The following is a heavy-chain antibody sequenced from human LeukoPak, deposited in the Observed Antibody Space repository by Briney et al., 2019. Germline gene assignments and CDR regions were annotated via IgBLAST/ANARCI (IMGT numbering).Heavy chain of an antibody. CDR2: IYYSGST. CDR1: GGSISSSSYY. J-gene: IGHJ4*02. D-gene: IGHD1-26*01. Sequence: SETLSLTYTVAGGSISSSSYYWGWLRQPPGKGLAWIGSIYYSGSTYYNPSLKSRVTISVDTSKNQFSLKLSSVTAADTAVYYCASTSGSYLDYFDYWGQGTLVTVSS. V-gene: IGHV4-39*01. CDR3: ASTSGSYLDYFDY.